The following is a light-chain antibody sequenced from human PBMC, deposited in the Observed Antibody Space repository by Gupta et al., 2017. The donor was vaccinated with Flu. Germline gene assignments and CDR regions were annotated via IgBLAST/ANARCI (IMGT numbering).Light chain of an antibody. CDR3: CSYSSSSTLMV. Sequence: QSALTQPASVSGSPGQSITISCTGASSDVGGYNYVSWYQQHPGKAPRLIIFEVSNRPSGISHRFSGSKSGNTASLTISGLQAEDEADYYCCSYSSSSTLMVFGGGTKLAVL. J-gene: IGLJ3*02. V-gene: IGLV2-14*01. CDR1: SSDVGGYNY. CDR2: EVS.